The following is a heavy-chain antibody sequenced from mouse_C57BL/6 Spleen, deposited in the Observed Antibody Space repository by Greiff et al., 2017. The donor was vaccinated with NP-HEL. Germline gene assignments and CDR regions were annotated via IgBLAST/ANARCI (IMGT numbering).Heavy chain of an antibody. CDR1: GFSFNTYA. J-gene: IGHJ4*01. D-gene: IGHD1-1*02. CDR2: IRSKSNNYAT. CDR3: VRHGSHYAMDY. Sequence: EVKLMESGGGLVQPKGSLKLSCAASGFSFNTYAMNWVRQAPGKGLEWVARIRSKSNNYATYYADSVKDRFTISRDDSESMLYLQMNNMKTEDTAMYYCVRHGSHYAMDYWGQGTSVTVSS. V-gene: IGHV10-1*01.